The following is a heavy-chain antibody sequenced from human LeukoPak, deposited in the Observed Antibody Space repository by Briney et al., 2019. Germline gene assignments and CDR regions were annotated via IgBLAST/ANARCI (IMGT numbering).Heavy chain of an antibody. Sequence: AASVKVSCKASGGTFSSYTISWVRQAPGQGLEWMGRIIPILGIANYAQKFQGRVTITADKSTSTAFMELSSLRSEDTAVYYCARASARYSYGALEYWGQGTLVTVSS. CDR3: ARASARYSYGALEY. CDR1: GGTFSSYT. CDR2: IIPILGIA. V-gene: IGHV1-69*02. J-gene: IGHJ4*02. D-gene: IGHD5-18*01.